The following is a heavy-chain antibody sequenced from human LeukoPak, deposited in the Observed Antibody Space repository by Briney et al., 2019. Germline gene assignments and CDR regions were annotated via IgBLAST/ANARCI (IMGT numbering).Heavy chain of an antibody. J-gene: IGHJ6*03. CDR1: GGSIGSYY. D-gene: IGHD3-3*01. CDR3: ARRSYYDFWSGSPDYYYYYMDV. Sequence: TSETLSLTCTVSGGSIGSYYWSWIRQPPGKGLGWIGYIYYSGSTNYNPSLKSRVTISVDTSKNQFSLKLSSVTAADTAVYYCARRSYYDFWSGSPDYYYYYMDVWGKGTTVTVSS. V-gene: IGHV4-59*01. CDR2: IYYSGST.